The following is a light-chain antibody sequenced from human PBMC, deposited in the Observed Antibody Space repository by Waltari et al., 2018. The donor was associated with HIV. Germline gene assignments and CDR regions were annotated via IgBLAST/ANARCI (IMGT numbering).Light chain of an antibody. V-gene: IGKV1-39*01. J-gene: IGKJ2*01. CDR2: GAS. Sequence: DIKMTQSPSSLSASVGDGVTITCRASQSIITYLNWYHQSPGKAPTLLIFGASTLHDGVSSRFSGSGSETDFTLSIAGLQREDSGTYFCQQTFSPPRRFGPGT. CDR3: QQTFSPPRR. CDR1: QSIITY.